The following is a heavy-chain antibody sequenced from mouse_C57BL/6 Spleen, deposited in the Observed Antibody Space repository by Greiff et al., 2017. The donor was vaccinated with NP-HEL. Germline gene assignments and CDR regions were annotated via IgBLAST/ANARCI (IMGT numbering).Heavy chain of an antibody. V-gene: IGHV5-17*01. Sequence: DVQLVESGGGLVKPGRSLKLSCAASGFTFSDYGMHWARQAPEKGLEWVAYISSGSSTIYYADTVKGRFTISRDNAKNTLFLQMTSLRSEDTAMYYCARRSYFDYWGQGTTLTVSS. CDR1: GFTFSDYG. CDR3: ARRSYFDY. CDR2: ISSGSSTI. J-gene: IGHJ2*01.